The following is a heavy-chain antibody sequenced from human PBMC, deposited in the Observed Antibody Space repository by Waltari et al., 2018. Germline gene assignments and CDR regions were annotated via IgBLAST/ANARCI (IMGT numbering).Heavy chain of an antibody. J-gene: IGHJ4*02. Sequence: QVQLQQWGAGLLKPSETLSLTCAVYGGSFSGYYWSWFRQPPGKGLEWSGEINHSGSNNYNPSLKSRVTISVDTSKNQFSLKLSSVTAADTAVYYCARGRSYDFWSGYSRHYFDYWGQGTLVTVSS. CDR2: INHSGSN. D-gene: IGHD3-3*01. V-gene: IGHV4-34*01. CDR3: ARGRSYDFWSGYSRHYFDY. CDR1: GGSFSGYY.